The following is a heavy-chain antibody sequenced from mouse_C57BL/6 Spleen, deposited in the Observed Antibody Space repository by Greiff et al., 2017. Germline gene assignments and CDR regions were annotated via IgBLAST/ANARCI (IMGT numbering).Heavy chain of an antibody. J-gene: IGHJ4*01. CDR3: ARRDDGYYAMDY. D-gene: IGHD2-3*01. Sequence: EVMLVESGGDLVKPGGSLKLSCAASGFTFSSYGMSWVRQTPDKRLEWVATISSGGNYTYYPDSVKGRFTISRDNAKNTLYLQMSSLKSEDTAMYYCARRDDGYYAMDYWGQGTSVTVSS. V-gene: IGHV5-6*02. CDR2: ISSGGNYT. CDR1: GFTFSSYG.